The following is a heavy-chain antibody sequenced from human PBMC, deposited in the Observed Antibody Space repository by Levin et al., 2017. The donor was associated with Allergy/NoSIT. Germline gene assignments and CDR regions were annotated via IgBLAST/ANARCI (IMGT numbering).Heavy chain of an antibody. Sequence: GGSLRLSCAASGFTFSSYSMNWVRQAPGKGLEWVSYISSSSSTIYYADSVKGRFTISRDNAKNSLYLQMNSLRDEDTAVYYCAGYSGSYGWDYYYGMDGWGQGTTVTVSS. V-gene: IGHV3-48*02. CDR2: ISSSSSTI. J-gene: IGHJ6*02. CDR1: GFTFSSYS. CDR3: AGYSGSYGWDYYYGMDG. D-gene: IGHD1-26*01.